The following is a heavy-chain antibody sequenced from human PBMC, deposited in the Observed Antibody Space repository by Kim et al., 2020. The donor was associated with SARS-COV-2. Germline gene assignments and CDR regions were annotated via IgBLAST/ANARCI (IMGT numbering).Heavy chain of an antibody. J-gene: IGHJ6*03. V-gene: IGHV1-46*01. D-gene: IGHD2-2*01. CDR3: ARGYCSSTSCLTYYYYYMDV. CDR2: INPSGGST. CDR1: GYTFTSYY. Sequence: ASVKVSCKASGYTFTSYYMHWVRQAPGQGLEWMGIINPSGGSTSYAQKFQGRVTMTRDTSTSTVYMELSSLRSEDTAVYYCARGYCSSTSCLTYYYYYMDVWGKGTTVTVSS.